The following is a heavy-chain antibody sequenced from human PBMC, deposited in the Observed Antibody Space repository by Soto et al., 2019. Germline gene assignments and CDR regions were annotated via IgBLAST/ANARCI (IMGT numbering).Heavy chain of an antibody. Sequence: PSETLSLTCAVYGGSLSGYYWSWIRQPPGKGLEWIGEINHSGSTNYNPSLKSRVTISVDTSKNQFSLKLSSVTAADTAVYYCARVTAGTTTYWFDPWGQGTLVTVSS. D-gene: IGHD1-7*01. V-gene: IGHV4-34*01. CDR3: ARVTAGTTTYWFDP. CDR1: GGSLSGYY. J-gene: IGHJ5*02. CDR2: INHSGST.